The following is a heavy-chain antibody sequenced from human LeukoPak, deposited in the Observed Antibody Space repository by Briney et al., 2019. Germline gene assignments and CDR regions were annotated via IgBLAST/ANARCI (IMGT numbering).Heavy chain of an antibody. CDR3: ARSDAVAGIDY. D-gene: IGHD6-19*01. V-gene: IGHV4-34*01. Sequence: PSETLSLTCAVYGGSFSGYYRSWIRQPPGKGLEWIGEINHSGSTNYNPSLKSRVTISVDTSKNQFSLKLSSVTAADTAVYYCARSDAVAGIDYWGQGTLVTVSS. J-gene: IGHJ4*02. CDR1: GGSFSGYY. CDR2: INHSGST.